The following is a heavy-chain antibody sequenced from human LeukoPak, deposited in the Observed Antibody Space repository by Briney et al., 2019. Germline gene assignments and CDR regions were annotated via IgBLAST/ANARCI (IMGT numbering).Heavy chain of an antibody. CDR1: GYTFTSYG. CDR2: ISAYNGKT. J-gene: IGHJ4*02. CDR3: ARRAPDYYDSSGYLVPQYYFDY. Sequence: ASVKVSCKASGYTFTSYGISWVRQAPGQGLEWMGWISAYNGKTNYARKPQGRVTMTTDTSTSTAYMELRSLRSDDTAVYYCARRAPDYYDSSGYLVPQYYFDYWGQGTLVTVSS. D-gene: IGHD3-22*01. V-gene: IGHV1-18*01.